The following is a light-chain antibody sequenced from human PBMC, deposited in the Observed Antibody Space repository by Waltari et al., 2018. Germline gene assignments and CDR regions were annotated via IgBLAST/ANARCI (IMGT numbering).Light chain of an antibody. CDR1: TTTVTRGHF. V-gene: IGLV7-46*01. J-gene: IGLJ3*02. CDR2: DTS. CDR3: LLSYSGARWV. Sequence: QAVGAQVRSLTVSQGGTVTLPCASCTTTVTRGHFPYWFQQKPGQAPRTLIYDTSNKHSWTPARFSGSLLGGKAALTLSGAQSEDEAEYHCLLSYSGARWVFGGGTRLTVL.